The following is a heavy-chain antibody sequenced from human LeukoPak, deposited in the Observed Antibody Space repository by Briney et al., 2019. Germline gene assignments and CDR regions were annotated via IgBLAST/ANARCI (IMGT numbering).Heavy chain of an antibody. CDR3: VSIAVAGTSY. J-gene: IGHJ4*02. CDR2: ISNNGKTR. V-gene: IGHV3-11*01. D-gene: IGHD6-19*01. CDR1: GVTFHEYY. Sequence: GGSLRLSCAASGVTFHEYYMSWVRQAPGKGLEWVSYISNNGKTRDYANSVKGRFAISRDNARQIVFLQMYSLRAEDTALYHCVSIAVAGTSYWGQGTLVTVTS.